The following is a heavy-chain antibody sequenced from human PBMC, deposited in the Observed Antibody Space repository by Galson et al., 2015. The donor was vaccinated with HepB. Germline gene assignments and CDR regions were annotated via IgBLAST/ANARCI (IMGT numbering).Heavy chain of an antibody. J-gene: IGHJ3*02. CDR3: ARDLLGVLLWFGEFHI. CDR2: ISYDGSNK. D-gene: IGHD3-10*01. CDR1: GFTFSSYA. V-gene: IGHV3-30*04. Sequence: SLRLSCAASGFTFSSYAMHWVRQAPGKGLEWVAVISYDGSNKYYADSVKGRFTISRDNSKNTLYLQMNSLRAEDTAVYYCARDLLGVLLWFGEFHIWGQGTMVTVSS.